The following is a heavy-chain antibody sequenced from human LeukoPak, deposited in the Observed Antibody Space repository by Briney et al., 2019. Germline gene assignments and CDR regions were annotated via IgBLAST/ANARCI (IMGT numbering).Heavy chain of an antibody. CDR3: ARDFGGPAGGYGAHWFDP. CDR1: GYTFTSYA. CDR2: INTNTGNP. V-gene: IGHV7-4-1*02. J-gene: IGHJ5*02. Sequence: ASVKVSCKASGYTFTSYAMNWVRQAPGQGLAWMGWINTNTGNPTYVQGFTGRFVFSLDTSVSTAYLQISSLKAEDTAVYYCARDFGGPAGGYGAHWFDPWGQGTLVTVSS. D-gene: IGHD3-10*01.